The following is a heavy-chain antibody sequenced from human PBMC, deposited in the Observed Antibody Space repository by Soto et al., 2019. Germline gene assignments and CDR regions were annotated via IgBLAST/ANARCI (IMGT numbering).Heavy chain of an antibody. CDR1: GFTFDDYA. J-gene: IGHJ6*02. V-gene: IGHV3-9*01. Sequence: EVQLVESGGGLVQPGRSLRLSCAASGFTFDDYAMHWVRQAPGKGLEWLSGISWNSGSIGYADSVKGRFTISRDNAKNCLYLQMNSLRAEDTALYYCAKDMVATSYYSYGMDVWGQGTTVTVSS. CDR2: ISWNSGSI. D-gene: IGHD5-12*01. CDR3: AKDMVATSYYSYGMDV.